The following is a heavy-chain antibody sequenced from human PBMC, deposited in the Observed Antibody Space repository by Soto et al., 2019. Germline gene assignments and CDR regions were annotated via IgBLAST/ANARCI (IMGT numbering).Heavy chain of an antibody. D-gene: IGHD3-10*01. Sequence: PSETLSLTCAVYGGSFSGYYWSWIRQPPGKGLEWIGEINHSGSTNYNPSLKSRVTISVDTSKNQFSLKLSSVTAADTAVYYCARGSIYMVRGVIYDYWGQGTLVTVSS. J-gene: IGHJ4*02. CDR1: GGSFSGYY. V-gene: IGHV4-34*01. CDR2: INHSGST. CDR3: ARGSIYMVRGVIYDY.